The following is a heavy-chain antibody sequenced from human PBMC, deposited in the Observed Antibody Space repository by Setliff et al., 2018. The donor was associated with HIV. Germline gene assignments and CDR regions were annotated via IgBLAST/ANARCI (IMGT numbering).Heavy chain of an antibody. Sequence: ASGFTFNTYAMSWVRQAPGKGLEWVSVISGSGGSTFYADSVKGRFTISRDNSKNTLYLQMNGLRVEDTAVYYCAKDGISGGAYPPYYFDYWGHGTLVTVSS. CDR2: ISGSGGST. V-gene: IGHV3-23*01. CDR3: AKDGISGGAYPPYYFDY. D-gene: IGHD2-15*01. CDR1: GFTFNTYA. J-gene: IGHJ4*01.